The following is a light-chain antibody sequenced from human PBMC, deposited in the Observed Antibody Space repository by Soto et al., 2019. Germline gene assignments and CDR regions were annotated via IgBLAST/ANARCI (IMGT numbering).Light chain of an antibody. V-gene: IGKV3-20*01. CDR3: QRYGSSRGT. CDR2: GAS. CDR1: QSVSSSY. J-gene: IGKJ1*01. Sequence: EIVLTQSPGTLSLSPGERATLSCRASQSVSSSYLAWYQQKPSQAPRLLIYGASSRATGIPDRFSGSGSGKVFSLTFSRLGPEVLAVFYCQRYGSSRGTFGQGTKVDIK.